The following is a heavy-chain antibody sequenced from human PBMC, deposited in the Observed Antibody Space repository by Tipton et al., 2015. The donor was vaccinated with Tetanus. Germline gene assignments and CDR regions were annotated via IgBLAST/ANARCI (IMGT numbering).Heavy chain of an antibody. CDR3: ARDRQYQLLPNYGMDV. Sequence: QLVQSGAEVKKPGASVKVSCKASGYTFTSYYMHWVRQAPGQGLEWMGIINPSGGSTSYAQKFQGRVTMTRDTSTSTVYMELSSLRSEDTAVYYCARDRQYQLLPNYGMDVWGQGTTVTVSS. CDR2: INPSGGST. D-gene: IGHD2-2*01. J-gene: IGHJ6*02. V-gene: IGHV1-46*01. CDR1: GYTFTSYY.